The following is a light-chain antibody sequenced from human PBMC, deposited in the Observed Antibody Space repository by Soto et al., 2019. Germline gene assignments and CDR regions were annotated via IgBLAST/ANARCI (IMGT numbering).Light chain of an antibody. CDR2: GES. Sequence: EIVMTQSPATLSVSPGERATLSCRASQSGSNNLAWYQQKFGQAPRLLIYGESTRATGIPARFSGSGSGTEFTLTISSLQSEDFAVYYCQHYNNWPPWTFGQGTKVEVK. CDR3: QHYNNWPPWT. V-gene: IGKV3-15*01. CDR1: QSGSNN. J-gene: IGKJ1*01.